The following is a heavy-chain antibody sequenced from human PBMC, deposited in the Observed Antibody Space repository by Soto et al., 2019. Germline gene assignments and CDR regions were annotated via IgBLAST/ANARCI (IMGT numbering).Heavy chain of an antibody. Sequence: SGPTLVNPTQTLTLTCTFSGFSFTTAGVAVGWIRQTPGGALEWLTLIYYNDDRRFSPSLKTRLTITGDTSKNQVVLSLTNVDPGDTATYFCAHSDGGYEIIYFDFWGQGIPVTVTS. V-gene: IGHV2-5*01. CDR1: GFSFTTAGVA. J-gene: IGHJ4*02. CDR3: AHSDGGYEIIYFDF. CDR2: IYYNDDR. D-gene: IGHD5-12*01.